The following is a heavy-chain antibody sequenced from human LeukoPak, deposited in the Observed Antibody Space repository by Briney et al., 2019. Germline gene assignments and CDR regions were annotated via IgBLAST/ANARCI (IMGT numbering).Heavy chain of an antibody. CDR2: IRYDGSNK. CDR3: AKSLGDNFYGYDAGFDY. Sequence: PGGSLRLSCAASGFTFSSYGMHWVRQAPGKGLEWVAFIRYDGSNKYYADSVKGRFTISRDNSKNTLYLQMNSLRAEDTAVYYCAKSLGDNFYGYDAGFDYWGQGTLVTVSS. V-gene: IGHV3-30*02. CDR1: GFTFSSYG. D-gene: IGHD3-16*01. J-gene: IGHJ4*02.